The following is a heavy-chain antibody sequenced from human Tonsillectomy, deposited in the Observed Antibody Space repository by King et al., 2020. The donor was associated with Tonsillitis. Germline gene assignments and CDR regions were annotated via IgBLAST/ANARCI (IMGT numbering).Heavy chain of an antibody. D-gene: IGHD3-22*01. CDR1: RFTFSSYS. Sequence: VQLVESGGGVVQPGTSLRLSCAASRFTFSSYSMHWVRQAPGKGLEWVAFISYDGSNIYYADSVKGRFTISRDNSKNTLYLQMNSLRAEDTAVYYCAAFDSAGYYGGFDYWGQGTLVTVSS. J-gene: IGHJ4*02. CDR2: ISYDGSNI. CDR3: AAFDSAGYYGGFDY. V-gene: IGHV3-30-3*01.